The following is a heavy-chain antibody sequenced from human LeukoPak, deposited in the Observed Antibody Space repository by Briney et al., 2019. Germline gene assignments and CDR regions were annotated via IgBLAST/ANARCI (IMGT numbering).Heavy chain of an antibody. Sequence: PGGSLRLSCAASGFTFSSYGMHWVRQAPGKGLEWVSYISSSGSTIYYADSVKGRFTISRDNAKNSLYLQMNSLRAEDTAVYYCAASGYSYGPNDYWGQGTLVTVSS. D-gene: IGHD5-18*01. CDR3: AASGYSYGPNDY. V-gene: IGHV3-48*04. J-gene: IGHJ4*02. CDR2: ISSSGSTI. CDR1: GFTFSSYG.